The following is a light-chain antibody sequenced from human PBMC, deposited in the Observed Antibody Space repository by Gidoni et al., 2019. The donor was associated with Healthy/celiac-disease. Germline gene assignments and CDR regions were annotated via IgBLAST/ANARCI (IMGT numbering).Light chain of an antibody. J-gene: IGKJ4*01. CDR1: QSVLSSSNNKNY. CDR3: QQYYSTPFT. V-gene: IGKV4-1*01. CDR2: WAS. Sequence: DIVMTQSPASLAVSLGERATINCKSSQSVLSSSNNKNYLAWYQQKPGQPPKLLIYWASTRESGVPDRFSGSGSGTDFTLTISSLQAEDVAVYYCQQYYSTPFTFXGXTKVEIK.